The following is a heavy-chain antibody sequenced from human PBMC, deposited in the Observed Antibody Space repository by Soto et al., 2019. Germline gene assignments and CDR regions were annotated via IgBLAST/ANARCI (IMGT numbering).Heavy chain of an antibody. V-gene: IGHV4-59*08. Sequence: QVQLRESGPGLVKPSETLSLTCTVSGGSISSYYWSWIRQPPGKGLEWIGYIYYSGSTNYNPSLKSRVTISVDTSKNQFSLKLSSVTAADTAVYYCARRGGRITGTTVWNYYYYYMDVWGKGTTVTVSS. CDR2: IYYSGST. D-gene: IGHD1-7*01. CDR3: ARRGGRITGTTVWNYYYYYMDV. J-gene: IGHJ6*03. CDR1: GGSISSYY.